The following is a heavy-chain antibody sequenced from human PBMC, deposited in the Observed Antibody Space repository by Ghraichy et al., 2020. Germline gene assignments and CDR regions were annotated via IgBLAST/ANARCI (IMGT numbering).Heavy chain of an antibody. J-gene: IGHJ5*02. CDR2: ISHDGNNK. CDR1: GFTFSSYG. V-gene: IGHV3-30*18. CDR3: AKCQRLRTTVLTAFDP. Sequence: GGSLRLSCAASGFTFSSYGMLWVRQAPGKGLEWVAIISHDGNNKYYADSMKGRFTVSRDNSKNTLYLQMNSLRPEDTAVYYCAKCQRLRTTVLTAFDPWGQGALVTVSS. D-gene: IGHD4-11*01.